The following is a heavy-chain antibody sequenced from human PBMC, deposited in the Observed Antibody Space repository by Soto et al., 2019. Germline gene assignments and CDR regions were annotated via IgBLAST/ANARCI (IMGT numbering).Heavy chain of an antibody. V-gene: IGHV4-34*01. Sequence: SEALSLTCAVYGGFLSESYWTWIRQPPGKGLEWIGEINHVGGTNYNPSLKSRVTMSVDTSQNQFSLRLISVTAADTAMYFCVRIRYQLPSSVLWLDPWGQGTPVTVSS. CDR3: VRIRYQLPSSVLWLDP. CDR2: INHVGGT. D-gene: IGHD3-16*01. J-gene: IGHJ5*02. CDR1: GGFLSESY.